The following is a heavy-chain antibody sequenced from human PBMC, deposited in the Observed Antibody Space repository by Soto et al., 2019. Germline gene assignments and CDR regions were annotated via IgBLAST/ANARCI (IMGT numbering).Heavy chain of an antibody. CDR3: ARGSYSGSPSPPRGVSYYFDY. CDR2: IIPIFGTA. D-gene: IGHD1-26*01. CDR1: GGTFSSYA. Sequence: QVQLVQSGAEVKKPGSSVKVSCKASGGTFSSYAISWVRQAPGQGLEWMGGIIPIFGTANYAQKFQGRVTSTADKSTSTAYMELSSLKSEDTAVYYCARGSYSGSPSPPRGVSYYFDYWGQGTLVTVSS. V-gene: IGHV1-69*06. J-gene: IGHJ4*02.